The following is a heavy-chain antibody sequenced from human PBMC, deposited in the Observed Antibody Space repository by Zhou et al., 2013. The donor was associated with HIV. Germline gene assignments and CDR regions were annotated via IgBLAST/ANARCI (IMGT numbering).Heavy chain of an antibody. CDR3: ATDLSPRHGASDL. CDR2: ISAYSGNT. J-gene: IGHJ3*01. CDR1: GYTFNRYD. V-gene: IGHV1-18*01. Sequence: QVRLVQSGDEVKKPGASVKVSCKTTGYTFNRYDVSWVRQAPGQGLEWMGWISAYSGNTRIAQKFQDRVTMTTDTATNTASLEVRTLTSDDTAVYYCATDLSPRHGASDLWGQGTLVIVSS.